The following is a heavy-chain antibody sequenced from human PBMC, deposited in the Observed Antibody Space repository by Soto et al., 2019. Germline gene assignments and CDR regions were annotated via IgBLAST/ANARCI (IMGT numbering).Heavy chain of an antibody. CDR3: AKGELSSGHLGHFDY. Sequence: GGSLRLSCAASGFTFSSYAMIWVRQAPGKGLECVSAISGIFGSAYYADAVKGGFSTSGDSSENTRYLQMNSLRAEDTAVYYCAKGELSSGHLGHFDYWGQGTLVTVSS. CDR1: GFTFSSYA. D-gene: IGHD3-22*01. J-gene: IGHJ4*02. CDR2: ISGIFGSA. V-gene: IGHV3-23*01.